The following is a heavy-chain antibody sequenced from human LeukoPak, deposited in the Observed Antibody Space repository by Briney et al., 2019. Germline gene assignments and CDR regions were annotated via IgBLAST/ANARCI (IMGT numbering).Heavy chain of an antibody. Sequence: PGGSLRLSCAASGFTFSSYDMHWVRQATGKGLEWVSAIGTAGDTYYPGSVKGRFTISRENAKNSLYLQMNSLRAGDTAVYYCARHLPSSGGYDYWGQGTLVTVSS. D-gene: IGHD6-19*01. CDR2: IGTAGDT. J-gene: IGHJ4*02. CDR1: GFTFSSYD. CDR3: ARHLPSSGGYDY. V-gene: IGHV3-13*01.